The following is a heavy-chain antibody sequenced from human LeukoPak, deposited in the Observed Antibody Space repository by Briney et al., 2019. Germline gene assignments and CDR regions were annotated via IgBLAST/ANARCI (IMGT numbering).Heavy chain of an antibody. J-gene: IGHJ4*02. CDR2: IIPIFGTA. CDR3: ARELTQQLVLDY. V-gene: IGHV1-69*13. Sequence: GASVKVSCKASGGTFSSYAISWVRQAPGQGLEWMGGIIPIFGTANYAQKFQGRVTITADESTSTAYMELSSLRSEDTAVYYCARELTQQLVLDYWGQGTLVTVSS. CDR1: GGTFSSYA. D-gene: IGHD6-13*01.